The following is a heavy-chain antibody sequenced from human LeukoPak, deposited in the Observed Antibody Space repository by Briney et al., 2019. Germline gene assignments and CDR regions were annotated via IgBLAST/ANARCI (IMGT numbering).Heavy chain of an antibody. D-gene: IGHD2-15*01. CDR2: INPDGSRS. V-gene: IGHV3-74*03. J-gene: IGHJ4*02. Sequence: GGSLRLSCAASGFTFSTYWMHWVRQAPGKGLVWLSCINPDGSRSTYADSVRGRFTISRGSAKNTLYLQMNSLRDEDTAMYYCARIRDTHYLEYWGQGTLVTVSS. CDR3: ARIRDTHYLEY. CDR1: GFTFSTYW.